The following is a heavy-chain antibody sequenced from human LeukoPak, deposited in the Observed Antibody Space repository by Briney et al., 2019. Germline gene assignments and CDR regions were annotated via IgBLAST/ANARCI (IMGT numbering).Heavy chain of an antibody. Sequence: GESLKISCKGSGYSFTSYWIGWVRQMPGKGLEWMGIIYPGDSDTRYSPSFQGQVTISADKSISTAYLQWSSLKASDTAMYYCARHVGTTIFGVVMDYYMDVWGKGTTVTVSS. J-gene: IGHJ6*03. CDR2: IYPGDSDT. D-gene: IGHD3-3*01. CDR3: ARHVGTTIFGVVMDYYMDV. V-gene: IGHV5-51*01. CDR1: GYSFTSYW.